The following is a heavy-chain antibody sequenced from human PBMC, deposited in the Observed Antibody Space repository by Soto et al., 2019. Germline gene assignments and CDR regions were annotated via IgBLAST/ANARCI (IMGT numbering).Heavy chain of an antibody. Sequence: SETLSLTCTVSGVSITSSGFYWGWHRQAHGKGLEWIRSLHYSGATYYNPYLTSRVTISRDTSKNQFTLRLSSVAAAAPALYFCARHADTGYTNSDNWFDPWGQGTRVTAPQ. J-gene: IGHJ5*02. D-gene: IGHD6-25*01. V-gene: IGHV4-39*01. CDR1: GVSITSSGFY. CDR2: LHYSGAT. CDR3: ARHADTGYTNSDNWFDP.